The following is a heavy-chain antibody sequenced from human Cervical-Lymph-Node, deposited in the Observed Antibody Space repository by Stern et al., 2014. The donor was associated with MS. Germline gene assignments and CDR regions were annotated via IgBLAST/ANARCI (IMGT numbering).Heavy chain of an antibody. V-gene: IGHV3-21*01. J-gene: IGHJ4*02. CDR3: ARDSSSWYAIDY. Sequence: VQLVQSGGGLVKPGGSLRLSCAASGFTFSSYSMNWVRQAPGKGLEWVAASSSSRSYIYYADSVKGRSPISRDNAKNSLYLQMNSLRAEDTAVYYCARDSSSWYAIDYWGQGTLVTVSS. CDR1: GFTFSSYS. CDR2: SSSSRSYI. D-gene: IGHD6-13*01.